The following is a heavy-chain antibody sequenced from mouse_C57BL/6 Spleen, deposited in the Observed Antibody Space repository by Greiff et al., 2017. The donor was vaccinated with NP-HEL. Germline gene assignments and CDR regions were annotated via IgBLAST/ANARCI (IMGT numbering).Heavy chain of an antibody. CDR1: GYTFTSYW. Sequence: VQLQQPGAELVMPGASVKLSCKASGYTFTSYWMHWVKQRPGQGLEWIGEIDPSDSYTNYNQKFKGKSTLTVDKSSSTAYMQLSSLTSEDSAVYYCARSYGSRYYAMDYWGQGTSVTVSS. CDR2: IDPSDSYT. V-gene: IGHV1-69*01. D-gene: IGHD1-1*01. CDR3: ARSYGSRYYAMDY. J-gene: IGHJ4*01.